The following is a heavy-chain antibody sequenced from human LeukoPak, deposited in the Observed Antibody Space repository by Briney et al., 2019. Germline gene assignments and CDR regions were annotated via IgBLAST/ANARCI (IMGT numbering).Heavy chain of an antibody. J-gene: IGHJ4*02. CDR3: AGLTVTTSGGFDY. CDR1: GYTFTGYY. CDR2: INPNSGGT. D-gene: IGHD4-11*01. Sequence: ASVKVSCKASGYTFTGYYMHWVRQAPGQGLEWMGWINPNSGGTNYAQKFQGRVTMTRDTSISTAYMELSRLRSDDTAVYYCAGLTVTTSGGFDYWGQGTLVTVSS. V-gene: IGHV1-2*02.